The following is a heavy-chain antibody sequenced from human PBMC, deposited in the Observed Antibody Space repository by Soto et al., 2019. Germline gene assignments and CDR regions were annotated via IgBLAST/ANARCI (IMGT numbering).Heavy chain of an antibody. Sequence: GESLKISCKGSGYSFTSYWIAWVRQMPGKGLEWMGIIYPGDSDTRYSPSFQDQVTISADKSISTAYLQWSSLKASDTAMYYCARRPDYGGNYYYYGMDVWGQGTTVTVSS. CDR2: IYPGDSDT. V-gene: IGHV5-51*01. CDR3: ARRPDYGGNYYYYGMDV. J-gene: IGHJ6*02. CDR1: GYSFTSYW. D-gene: IGHD4-17*01.